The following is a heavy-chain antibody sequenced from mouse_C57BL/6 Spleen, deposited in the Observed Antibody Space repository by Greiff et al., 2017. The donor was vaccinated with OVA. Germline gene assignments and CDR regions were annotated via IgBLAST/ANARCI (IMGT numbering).Heavy chain of an antibody. CDR2: IYPGSGST. D-gene: IGHD2-3*01. CDR3: ARLGSHDGYFLAY. CDR1: GYTFTSYW. V-gene: IGHV1-55*01. Sequence: VQLQQPGAELVKPGASVKMSCKASGYTFTSYWITWVKQRPGQGLEWIGDIYPGSGSTNYNEKFKSKATLTVDTSSSTAYMELRSLTSEDSAVYFCARLGSHDGYFLAYWGQGTLFTVSA. J-gene: IGHJ3*01.